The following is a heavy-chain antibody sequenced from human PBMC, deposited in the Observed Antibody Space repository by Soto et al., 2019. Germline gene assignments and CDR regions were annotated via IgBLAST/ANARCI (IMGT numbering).Heavy chain of an antibody. J-gene: IGHJ4*02. D-gene: IGHD3-3*01. CDR1: GYNFAGYW. CDR3: ARGGVSTRTFDY. V-gene: IGHV5-51*01. CDR2: IYPSDSYT. Sequence: PVESLTISCKVSGYNFAGYWIAWVLQMPGKGLELMGIIYPSDSYTRYRPSFQCQVTISSDKSISSAYLQWSSLRASDTAMYYCARGGVSTRTFDYWGQGTTVTVSS.